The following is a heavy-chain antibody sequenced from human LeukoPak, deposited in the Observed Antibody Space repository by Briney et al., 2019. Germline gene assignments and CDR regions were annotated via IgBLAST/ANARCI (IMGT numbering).Heavy chain of an antibody. Sequence: SLRLSCAASGFTFDDYAMHCVRQAPGKALEWVSGISWNSGSIGYADCVKGRFIISRDNAKNSLDLQMNSLRAEGTALYYCAKFGRYGNWGQGTLVTVCS. J-gene: IGHJ4*02. CDR1: GFTFDDYA. CDR2: ISWNSGSI. CDR3: AKFGRYGN. D-gene: IGHD5-24*01. V-gene: IGHV3-9*01.